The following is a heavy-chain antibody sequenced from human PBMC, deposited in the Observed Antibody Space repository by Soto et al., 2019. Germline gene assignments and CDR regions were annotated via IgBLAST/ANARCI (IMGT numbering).Heavy chain of an antibody. CDR2: ISGSGGSR. CDR3: AKDPFDILAGYYIGFDS. V-gene: IGHV3-23*01. Sequence: EVQLLESGGGLVQPGGSLRLSCAASGFTFSSYAMSWVRQAPGKGLEWVSAISGSGGSRYYADSVKGRFTISRDNSKNTLYLQSNSLKAKDTAVYYCAKDPFDILAGYYIGFDSWGQGTLVTVSS. J-gene: IGHJ4*02. D-gene: IGHD3-9*01. CDR1: GFTFSSYA.